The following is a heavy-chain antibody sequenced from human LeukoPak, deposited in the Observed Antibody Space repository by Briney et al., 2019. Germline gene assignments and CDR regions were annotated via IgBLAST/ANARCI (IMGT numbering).Heavy chain of an antibody. V-gene: IGHV3-49*04. CDR1: GFTFRDYG. CDR2: TRSKIYGGAP. J-gene: IGHJ4*02. CDR3: ARGQTVPGARYYFDF. Sequence: GGSLRLSCLTSGFTFRDYGLGWVRQAPGMGLEWVSFTRSKIYGGAPEYAASVRGRFSVSRDDSESVAYLQMNNLKSEDTGVYYCARGQTVPGARYYFDFWSPGTLVTVSS. D-gene: IGHD3-10*01.